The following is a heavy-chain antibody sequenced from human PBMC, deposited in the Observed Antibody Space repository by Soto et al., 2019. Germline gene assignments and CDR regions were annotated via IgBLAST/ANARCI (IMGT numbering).Heavy chain of an antibody. CDR1: GGSFSGYY. V-gene: IGHV4-34*01. CDR3: ARRRLYGMDV. CDR2: INHSGST. Sequence: SETLSLTCAVYGGSFSGYYWSWIRQPPGKGLEWIGEINHSGSTNYNPSLKSRVTISVDTSKNQFSLKLSSVTAADTAVYYCARRRLYGMDVWGQGTTVTLSS. J-gene: IGHJ6*02.